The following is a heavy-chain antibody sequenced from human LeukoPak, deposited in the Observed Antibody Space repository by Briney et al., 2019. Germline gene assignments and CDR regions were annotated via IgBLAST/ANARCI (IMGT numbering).Heavy chain of an antibody. D-gene: IGHD6-19*01. CDR2: VNTDGSST. CDR1: RFTFSDYY. V-gene: IGHV3-74*03. J-gene: IGHJ4*02. Sequence: GGSLRLSCAASRFTFSDYYMSWIRQAPGKGLVWVSRVNTDGSSTTYAESVKGRFTISRDNAKNMLFLQMNSLRAEDTAVYYCARQGSAWDYFDYWGQGTLVTVSS. CDR3: ARQGSAWDYFDY.